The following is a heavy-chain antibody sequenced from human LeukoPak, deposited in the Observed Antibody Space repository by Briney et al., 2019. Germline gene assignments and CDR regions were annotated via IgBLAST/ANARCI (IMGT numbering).Heavy chain of an antibody. CDR2: VYTRGST. J-gene: IGHJ3*02. D-gene: IGHD2-15*01. Sequence: SETLSLTCTVSGGSINNYYWSWIRQPAGKGLEWIGRVYTRGSTNYNPSLKSRVTMSVDTSKNQFSLKLSSVTAADTAVYYCARGRYCSADICSGGDAFDIWGQGTMVSVSS. CDR3: ARGRYCSADICSGGDAFDI. CDR1: GGSINNYY. V-gene: IGHV4-4*07.